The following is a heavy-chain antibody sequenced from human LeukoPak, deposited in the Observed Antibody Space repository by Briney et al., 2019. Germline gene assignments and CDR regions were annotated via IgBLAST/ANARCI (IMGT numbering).Heavy chain of an antibody. CDR3: AVGEMVYATPLDY. Sequence: GASVKVSCKASGYTFTGYYMHWVRQAPGQGLEWMGWINPNSGGTNYAQKFQGRVTMTRDTSISTAYMELSRLRSDDTAVYYCAVGEMVYATPLDYWGQGTLVTVSS. CDR1: GYTFTGYY. J-gene: IGHJ4*02. D-gene: IGHD2-8*01. CDR2: INPNSGGT. V-gene: IGHV1-2*02.